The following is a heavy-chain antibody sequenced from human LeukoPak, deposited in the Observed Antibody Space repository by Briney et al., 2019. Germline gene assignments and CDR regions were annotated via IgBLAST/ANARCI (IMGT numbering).Heavy chain of an antibody. Sequence: GGSLRLSCAASGFTFSSYGMHWVRQAPGKGLEWVAVISHDGSNKYYADSVKGRFTISRDNSKNTLYLQMNSLRAEDTAVYYCATQPQAAAVDGMDVWGQGTTVTVSS. J-gene: IGHJ6*02. CDR3: ATQPQAAAVDGMDV. CDR1: GFTFSSYG. D-gene: IGHD6-13*01. CDR2: ISHDGSNK. V-gene: IGHV3-30-3*01.